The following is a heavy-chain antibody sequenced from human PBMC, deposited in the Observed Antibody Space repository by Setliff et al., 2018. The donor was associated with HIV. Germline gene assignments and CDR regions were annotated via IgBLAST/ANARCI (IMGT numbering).Heavy chain of an antibody. D-gene: IGHD5-12*01. J-gene: IGHJ5*02. Sequence: ASVKVSCKASGYSFTDYFMHWVRQAPGQGLEWMGGFDPEDGETIYAQKFQGRVTMTEDTSTDTAYMQLSSLRSEDTAVYYCARAHFLVAMTRNWFDPWGQGTLVTVSS. V-gene: IGHV1-24*01. CDR2: FDPEDGET. CDR1: GYSFTDYF. CDR3: ARAHFLVAMTRNWFDP.